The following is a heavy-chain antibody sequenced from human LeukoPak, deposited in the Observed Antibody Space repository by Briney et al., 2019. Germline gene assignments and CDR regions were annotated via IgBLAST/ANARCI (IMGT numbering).Heavy chain of an antibody. CDR1: GFTFSSYA. V-gene: IGHV3-23*01. J-gene: IGHJ4*02. D-gene: IGHD2-2*01. CDR3: AKSGRCSSTSCYPTRFFNFDY. Sequence: PGGSLRLSCAASGFTFSSYALSWVRQAPGKGLEWVSAISGSGGSTYYADSVKGRFTISRDNSKNTLYLQMNSLRDEDTAVYYCAKSGRCSSTSCYPTRFFNFDYWGQGTLVTVSS. CDR2: ISGSGGST.